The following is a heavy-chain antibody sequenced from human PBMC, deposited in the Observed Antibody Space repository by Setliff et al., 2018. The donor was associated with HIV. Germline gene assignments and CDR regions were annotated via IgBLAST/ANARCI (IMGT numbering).Heavy chain of an antibody. D-gene: IGHD2-2*01. CDR2: ISHSGST. CDR1: GGSFNNYS. J-gene: IGHJ5*02. V-gene: IGHV4-34*01. Sequence: PSETLSLTCGVFGGSFNNYSWNWFRQPPGRGLEWIGEISHSGSTSYNSSLKSRVTMSVDTSKSQFSLKLSSMTAADTAVYYCARGTRSSLNWFDPWGPGTLVTVSS. CDR3: ARGTRSSLNWFDP.